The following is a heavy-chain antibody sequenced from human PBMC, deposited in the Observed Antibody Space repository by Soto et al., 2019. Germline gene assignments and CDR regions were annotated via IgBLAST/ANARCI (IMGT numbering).Heavy chain of an antibody. J-gene: IGHJ4*02. D-gene: IGHD4-17*01. V-gene: IGHV3-23*01. CDR3: ATQMTAVTPFDF. CDR2: VSAGGHRT. CDR1: GFTSGNFA. Sequence: EVQLLESGGGLVQPGGSLRLSCAASGFTSGNFAMSWIRQAPGKGLEWVSGVSAGGHRTSCADSVEGRFTISRDNSRNTLYLQMNRLRAEDTAVYYCATQMTAVTPFDFWGQGSLVTVSS.